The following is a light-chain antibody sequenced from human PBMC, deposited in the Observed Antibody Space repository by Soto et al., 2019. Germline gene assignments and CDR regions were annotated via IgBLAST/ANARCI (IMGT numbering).Light chain of an antibody. CDR1: QSVNIN. CDR2: SAS. J-gene: IGKJ1*01. Sequence: EVVMTQSPATLSVSPGERATLSCRASQSVNINLAWYQQKPGQAPRLLIYSASTRATGIPARFSGSGSETEFTLTISSLQSEDFAVYYCQQYNKWWTFGQGTKVEIK. CDR3: QQYNKWWT. V-gene: IGKV3-15*01.